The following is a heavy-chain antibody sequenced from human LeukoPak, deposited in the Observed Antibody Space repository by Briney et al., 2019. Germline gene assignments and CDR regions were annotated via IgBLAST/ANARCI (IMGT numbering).Heavy chain of an antibody. Sequence: ASVKVSCKASGYTFTAYYMHWVRQAPGQGLERMGGINPNSGGTNYAQKFQGRVTMTRDTSISTAYMELSRLRSDDTAVYYCARANYDFWSGSNWFDPWGQGTLVTVSS. CDR1: GYTFTAYY. CDR3: ARANYDFWSGSNWFDP. V-gene: IGHV1-2*02. CDR2: INPNSGGT. D-gene: IGHD3-3*01. J-gene: IGHJ5*02.